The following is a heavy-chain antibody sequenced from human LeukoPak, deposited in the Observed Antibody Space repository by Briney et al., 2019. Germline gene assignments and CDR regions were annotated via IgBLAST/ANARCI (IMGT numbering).Heavy chain of an antibody. Sequence: PGGSLRLSCAVSGFTFSSYAMSWVRQAPGKGLEWVSSISGNGRSTYYADSVKGRFTISRDNSKSMLLLEMRSLTVEDTAVYYCVKFRLVVVSHANWFDPWGQGTLVTVSS. CDR1: GFTFSSYA. J-gene: IGHJ5*02. CDR3: VKFRLVVVSHANWFDP. CDR2: ISGNGRST. V-gene: IGHV3-23*01. D-gene: IGHD2-8*02.